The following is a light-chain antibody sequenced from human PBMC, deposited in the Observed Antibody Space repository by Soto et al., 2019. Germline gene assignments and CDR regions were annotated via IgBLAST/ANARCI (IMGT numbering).Light chain of an antibody. Sequence: EIVLTQSPPTLSLSRGERDTLLCRASQSFSRHLAWYQQKPRQAPRLLIYDASNRATGIPARFSGSGSGTDFTLTISSLEPEDFAVYYCQQRSNWPITFGQGTRLEIK. CDR1: QSFSRH. J-gene: IGKJ5*01. CDR2: DAS. V-gene: IGKV3-11*01. CDR3: QQRSNWPIT.